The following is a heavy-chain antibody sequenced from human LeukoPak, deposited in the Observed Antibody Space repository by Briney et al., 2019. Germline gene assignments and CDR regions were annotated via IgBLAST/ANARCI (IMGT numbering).Heavy chain of an antibody. J-gene: IGHJ4*02. CDR3: ARDYGYYYDSSGYYLDY. Sequence: GRSLRLSCAASGFTFDDYAMHWVRQVPGKGLEWVSGISWNSGSIGYADSVKGRFTISRDNAKNSLYLQMNSLRAEDTAVYYCARDYGYYYDSSGYYLDYWGQGTLVTVSS. V-gene: IGHV3-9*01. CDR1: GFTFDDYA. CDR2: ISWNSGSI. D-gene: IGHD3-22*01.